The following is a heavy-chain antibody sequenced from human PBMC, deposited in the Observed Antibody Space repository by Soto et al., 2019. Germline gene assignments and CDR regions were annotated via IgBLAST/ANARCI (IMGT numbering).Heavy chain of an antibody. CDR2: MYNTGST. V-gene: IGHV4-59*01. D-gene: IGHD2-21*02. Sequence: SETLSLTCTVSGGSISGYYWSWIRQPPGKGLEWIGYMYNTGSTVYNPSFKSRVTISVDTSKNQFSLKLNSVTSADTAVYYCARDLWGYCGTDCYPLDVWGQGTTVTVS. CDR1: GGSISGYY. CDR3: ARDLWGYCGTDCYPLDV. J-gene: IGHJ6*02.